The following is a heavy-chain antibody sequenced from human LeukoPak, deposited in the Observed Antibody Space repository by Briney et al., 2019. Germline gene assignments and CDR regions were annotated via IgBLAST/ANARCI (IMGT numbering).Heavy chain of an antibody. V-gene: IGHV3-23*01. CDR3: AKGGAQV. Sequence: GGSLRLSCAASGFTFSSNAMRWVRQAPGKGLEWVSAISSSGGSTYYADSVRGRFIISRDSSKNTLYLQMNSLRAEDTAVYYCAKGGAQVGGQGTLVTVSS. J-gene: IGHJ4*02. CDR2: ISSSGGST. D-gene: IGHD1-26*01. CDR1: GFTFSSNA.